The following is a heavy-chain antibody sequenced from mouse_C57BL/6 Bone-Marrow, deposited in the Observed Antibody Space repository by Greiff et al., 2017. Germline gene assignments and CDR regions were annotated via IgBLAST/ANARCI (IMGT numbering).Heavy chain of an antibody. CDR1: GYTFTSYW. CDR2: IYPGNSDT. CDR3: TTITTVVDRFYYYAMDY. D-gene: IGHD1-1*01. J-gene: IGHJ4*01. V-gene: IGHV1-5*01. Sequence: VQLQQSGTVLARPGASVKMSCKTSGYTFTSYWMHWVKQRPGQGLEWIGAIYPGNSDTSYNQKFKGKAKLTAVTSASTAYMELSSLTNEDSAVYYCTTITTVVDRFYYYAMDYWGQGTSVTVSS.